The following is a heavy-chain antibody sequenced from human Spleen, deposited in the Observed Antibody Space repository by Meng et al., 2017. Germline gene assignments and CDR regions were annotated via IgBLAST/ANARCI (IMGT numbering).Heavy chain of an antibody. CDR1: GFSFSSYW. Sequence: GGSLRPSCAASGFSFSSYWMSWARQAPGGGLEWVSYISSTGSTIYYADSVKGRFTISRDNAKNSVYLQMNSLRAEDTAVYYCARNSGSYYSRLFYYWGQGTLVTVSS. CDR3: ARNSGSYYSRLFYY. CDR2: ISSTGSTI. D-gene: IGHD1-26*01. V-gene: IGHV3-48*04. J-gene: IGHJ4*02.